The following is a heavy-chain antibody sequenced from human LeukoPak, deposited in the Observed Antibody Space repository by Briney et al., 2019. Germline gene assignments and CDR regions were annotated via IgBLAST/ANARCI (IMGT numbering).Heavy chain of an antibody. CDR2: ISAYNGNT. J-gene: IGHJ3*02. CDR1: GYTFTSYG. D-gene: IGHD3-9*01. CDR3: ARDREYYDILTGYYKEAFDI. V-gene: IGHV1-18*01. Sequence: ASVKVSCKASGYTFTSYGISWVRQAPGQGLEWMGWISAYNGNTNYAQKLQGRLTMTTDTSTSTAYMELRSLRSDDTAAYSCARDREYYDILTGYYKEAFDIWGQGTMVTVSS.